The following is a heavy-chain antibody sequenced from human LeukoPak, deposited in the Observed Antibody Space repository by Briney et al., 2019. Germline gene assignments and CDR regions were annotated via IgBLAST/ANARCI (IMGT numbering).Heavy chain of an antibody. J-gene: IGHJ5*02. CDR3: AREWVEMTTIESWFDP. Sequence: GGSLRLSCAATGFTFSTRAMHWVRQAPGRGLEWVAVISNDGSNRKYADSVKGRFTISRDNSKNTLYLQMNSLRAEDTAVYYCAREWVEMTTIESWFDPWGQGTLVTVSS. D-gene: IGHD5-24*01. CDR2: ISNDGSNR. V-gene: IGHV3-30-3*01. CDR1: GFTFSTRA.